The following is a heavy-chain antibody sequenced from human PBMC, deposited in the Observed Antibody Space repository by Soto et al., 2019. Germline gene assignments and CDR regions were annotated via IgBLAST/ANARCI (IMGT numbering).Heavy chain of an antibody. CDR2: IYYSGSI. D-gene: IGHD3-22*01. J-gene: IGHJ5*02. CDR1: GGSISSNNYY. CDR3: ARDTYYYDSSGHNNWFDP. V-gene: IGHV4-39*07. Sequence: SETLSLTCSVSGGSISSNNYYWGWIRQPPGKGLEWIGSIYYSGSIYDNPSLKSRVTISVDTSKNQFSLKLSSVTAADTAVYYCARDTYYYDSSGHNNWFDPWGQGTLVTVSS.